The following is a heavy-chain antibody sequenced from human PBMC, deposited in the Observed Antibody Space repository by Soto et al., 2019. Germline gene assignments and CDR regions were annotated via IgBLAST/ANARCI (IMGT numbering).Heavy chain of an antibody. J-gene: IGHJ4*02. V-gene: IGHV1-69*06. CDR2: IVPVFGRG. CDR3: AGVASGSTWDYFDY. D-gene: IGHD3-10*01. Sequence: QVHLVQSGAEVRKPGSSVRVSCKASGDTFTKYAISWLRQAPGQGLEWMGGIVPVFGRGTYAQWFQDRVSIIADKSTATSYLELTSLTADDTAVYYCAGVASGSTWDYFDYWGQGTLVTVSS. CDR1: GDTFTKYA.